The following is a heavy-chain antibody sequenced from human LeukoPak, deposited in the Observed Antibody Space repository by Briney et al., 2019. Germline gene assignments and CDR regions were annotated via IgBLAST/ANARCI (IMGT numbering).Heavy chain of an antibody. V-gene: IGHV3-53*01. Sequence: GGSLRLSCAASGFIVSSNYMHWVRQAPGKGLQWVSIIYSDTYGGNTYYADSVKGRFTISRDNSKNTVYLQMNSLRAEDTALYYCARGEVNNWNDGMNYWAQGTLVTVSS. CDR2: IYSDTYGGNT. J-gene: IGHJ4*02. CDR3: ARGEVNNWNDGMNY. D-gene: IGHD1-20*01. CDR1: GFIVSSNY.